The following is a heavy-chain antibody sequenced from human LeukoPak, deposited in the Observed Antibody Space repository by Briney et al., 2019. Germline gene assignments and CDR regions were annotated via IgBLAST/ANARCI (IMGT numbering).Heavy chain of an antibody. V-gene: IGHV3-66*01. CDR3: ARGPSHYYDSSGYSYYFDY. Sequence: GGSLDSSCAAPGLTARGTNMTGSGKAPGKGWEGASVIYSGGSTYYADSVKGRFTISRDNSKNTLYLQMNSLRAEDTAVYYCARGPSHYYDSSGYSYYFDYWGQGTLVTVSS. J-gene: IGHJ4*02. D-gene: IGHD3-22*01. CDR1: GLTARGTN. CDR2: IYSGGST.